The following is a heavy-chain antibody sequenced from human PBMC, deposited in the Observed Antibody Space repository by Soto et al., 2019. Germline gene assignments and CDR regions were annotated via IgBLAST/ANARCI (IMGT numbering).Heavy chain of an antibody. D-gene: IGHD3-3*01. Sequence: PSETVSLTCTVSGGAISISSYYLGWIRQPPGKGLEWIGSIYYSGSTYYNPSLKSRVTISVDTSKNQFSLKLSSVTAADKAVYYCATHSRYRAFHSSYDEYFQHWGQGTLFTVSS. CDR2: IYYSGST. V-gene: IGHV4-39*01. CDR3: ATHSRYRAFHSSYDEYFQH. J-gene: IGHJ1*01. CDR1: GGAISISSYY.